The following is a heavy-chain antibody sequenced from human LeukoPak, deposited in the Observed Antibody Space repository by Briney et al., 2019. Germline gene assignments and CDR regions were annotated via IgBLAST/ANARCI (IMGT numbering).Heavy chain of an antibody. D-gene: IGHD3-10*01. J-gene: IGHJ5*02. CDR3: ARRDYYGSGFEFDP. V-gene: IGHV4-34*01. CDR1: GGSFSGYY. CDR2: INHSGST. Sequence: ASETLSLTCAVYGGSFSGYYWSWLRQPPGKGLEWIGEINHSGSTNYNPSLKGRVTISVDTSKNQFSLKLSSVTAADTAVYYCARRDYYGSGFEFDPRGQGTLVTVSS.